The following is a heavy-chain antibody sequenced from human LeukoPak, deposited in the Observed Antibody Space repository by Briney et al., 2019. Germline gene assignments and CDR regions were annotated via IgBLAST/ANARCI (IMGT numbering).Heavy chain of an antibody. J-gene: IGHJ4*02. CDR1: GGSISSSNW. CDR2: IWYDGSNK. V-gene: IGHV3-33*08. Sequence: LSLTCAVSGGSISSSNWWSWVRQAPGKGLEWVAVIWYDGSNKYYADSVKGRFTISRDNSKNTLYLQMNSLRAEDTAVYYCASQYCSSTSCYAGYFDYWGQGTLVTVSS. CDR3: ASQYCSSTSCYAGYFDY. D-gene: IGHD2-2*01.